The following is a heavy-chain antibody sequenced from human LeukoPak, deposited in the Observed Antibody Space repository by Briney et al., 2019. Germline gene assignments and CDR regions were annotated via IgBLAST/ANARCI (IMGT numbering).Heavy chain of an antibody. J-gene: IGHJ4*02. CDR1: GGSISSSSYY. Sequence: PSETLSLTCTVSGGSISSSSYYWGWIRQPPGKGLEWLGNFYYSGSTYYKPSLKSRVTISVDTSKNQISLKLSSVTAADTAVYYCARLVVSSWYHEVLLGRDYWGQGTLVTVSS. CDR3: ARLVVSSWYHEVLLGRDY. V-gene: IGHV4-39*01. D-gene: IGHD6-13*01. CDR2: FYYSGST.